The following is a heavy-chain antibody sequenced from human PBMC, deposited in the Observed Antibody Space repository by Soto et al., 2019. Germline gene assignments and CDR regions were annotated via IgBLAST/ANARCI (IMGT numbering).Heavy chain of an antibody. J-gene: IGHJ6*02. Sequence: QVQLVESGGGGVQPGRSLRLSCAASGFTFSNYAMHWVRQAPGKGLDWVAVVSFDGSNSYYADSVKGRFTISRDNSKNTLFLQMNSVRPEVTAVYFCARPIAPAIQNHPYACYGLDVWGQGTTVTVSS. CDR2: VSFDGSNS. CDR1: GFTFSNYA. V-gene: IGHV3-30-3*01. CDR3: ARPIAPAIQNHPYACYGLDV. D-gene: IGHD2-21*01.